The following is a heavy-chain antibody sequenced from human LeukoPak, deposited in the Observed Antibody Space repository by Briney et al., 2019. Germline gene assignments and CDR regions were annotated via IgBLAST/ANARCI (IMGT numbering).Heavy chain of an antibody. V-gene: IGHV3-23*01. CDR3: AKRELAPYPRFQH. CDR1: GFTFSSYG. D-gene: IGHD3-10*01. J-gene: IGHJ1*01. CDR2: ISGSGGST. Sequence: LSGGSLRLSCAASGFTFSSYGMHWVRQAPGKGLEWVSAISGSGGSTYYADSVKGRFTISRDNSKNTLYLQMNSLRAEDTAVYYCAKRELAPYPRFQHWGQGTLVTVSS.